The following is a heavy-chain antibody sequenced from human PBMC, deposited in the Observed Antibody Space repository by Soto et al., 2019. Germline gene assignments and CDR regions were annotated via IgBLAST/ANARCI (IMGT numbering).Heavy chain of an antibody. Sequence: LSLTCSVSGASTTSHYWNWIRQSAGEGLQWIGRVYARGATNYNPSLKSRVTISVDTSKNQFSLKLSSVTAADTAVYYCASQNYDSSGYYYPDDAFDIWGPGTMVTVSS. D-gene: IGHD3-22*01. V-gene: IGHV4-4*07. CDR1: GASTTSHY. CDR2: VYARGAT. J-gene: IGHJ3*02. CDR3: ASQNYDSSGYYYPDDAFDI.